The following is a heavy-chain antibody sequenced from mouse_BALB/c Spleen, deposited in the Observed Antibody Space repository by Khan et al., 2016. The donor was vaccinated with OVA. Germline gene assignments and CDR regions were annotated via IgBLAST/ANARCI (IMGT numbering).Heavy chain of an antibody. Sequence: EVELVESGGGLVKPGGSLKLSCAASGFTFSNYAMSWVRQSPEKRLEWVASISSGDSTYYLDSVKGRFTISRDNARNILYLQMSSLRSEDTAMYYCARDYWFAYWGQGTLVIVSA. CDR3: ARDYWFAY. V-gene: IGHV5-6-5*01. J-gene: IGHJ3*01. CDR2: ISSGDST. CDR1: GFTFSNYA.